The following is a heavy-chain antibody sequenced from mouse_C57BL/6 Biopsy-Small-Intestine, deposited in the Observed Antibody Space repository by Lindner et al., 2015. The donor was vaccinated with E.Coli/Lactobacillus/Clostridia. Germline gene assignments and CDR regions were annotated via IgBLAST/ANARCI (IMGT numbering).Heavy chain of an antibody. D-gene: IGHD4-1*01. CDR3: ARGLGRAWFAY. V-gene: IGHV14-2*01. CDR1: GFNIKDYY. J-gene: IGHJ3*01. Sequence: VQLQESGAELVKPGASVKLSCTASGFNIKDYYMHWVKQRTEQGLEWIGRIDPEDGVTKYAPKFQGKATIRADISSNIAYLQLSSLTSEDTAVYYCARGLGRAWFAYWGQGTLVTVSA. CDR2: IDPEDGVT.